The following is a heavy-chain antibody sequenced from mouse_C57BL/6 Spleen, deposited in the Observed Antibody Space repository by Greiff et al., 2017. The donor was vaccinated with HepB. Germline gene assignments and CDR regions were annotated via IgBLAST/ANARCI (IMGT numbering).Heavy chain of an antibody. V-gene: IGHV1-9*01. CDR2: ILPGSGST. J-gene: IGHJ4*01. CDR3: ATSNYGYYAMDY. D-gene: IGHD2-5*01. Sequence: QVQLKESGAELMKPGASVKLSCKATGYTFTGYWIEWVKQRPGHGLEWIGEILPGSGSTNDNEKFQGKATFTADTSSNTAYMQLSSLTTEDSAIYYCATSNYGYYAMDYWGQGTSVTVSS. CDR1: GYTFTGYW.